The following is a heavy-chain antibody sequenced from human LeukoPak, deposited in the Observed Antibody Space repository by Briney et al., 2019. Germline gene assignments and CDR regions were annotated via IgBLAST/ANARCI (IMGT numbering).Heavy chain of an antibody. CDR2: IKQDGSEK. Sequence: QAGGSLRLSCAASGFTFSSYAMSWVRQAPGKGLEWVANIKQDGSEKYYVDSVKGRFTISRDNAKNSLYLQMNSLRAEDTAVYYCARRYYPLATGFDYWGQGTLVTVSS. V-gene: IGHV3-7*01. J-gene: IGHJ4*02. CDR1: GFTFSSYA. D-gene: IGHD1-26*01. CDR3: ARRYYPLATGFDY.